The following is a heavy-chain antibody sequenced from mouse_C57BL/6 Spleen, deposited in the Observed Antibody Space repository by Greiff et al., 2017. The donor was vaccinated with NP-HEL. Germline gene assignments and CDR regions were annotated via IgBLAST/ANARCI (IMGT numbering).Heavy chain of an antibody. CDR1: GYSITSGYY. D-gene: IGHD1-1*01. J-gene: IGHJ4*01. CDR2: ISYDGSN. Sequence: EVKLLESGPGLVKPSQSLSLTCSVTGYSITSGYYWNWIRQFPGNKLEWMGYISYDGSNNYNPSLNNRISITRDTSKNQFYLKLNSVTTEDTATYDSAREGSSYPYAMDYWGQGTSVTVSS. CDR3: AREGSSYPYAMDY. V-gene: IGHV3-6*01.